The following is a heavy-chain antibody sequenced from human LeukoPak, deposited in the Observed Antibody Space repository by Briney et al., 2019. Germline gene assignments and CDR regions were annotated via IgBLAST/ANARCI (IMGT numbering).Heavy chain of an antibody. J-gene: IGHJ4*02. D-gene: IGHD6-13*01. V-gene: IGHV3-74*01. CDR3: ARVGPDIAAAGRGDFDY. Sequence: GGSLRLSCVASGFTFSSYWMYWVRQTPGKGLAWVSRINEDGSSTTYADSVKGRFTISRDNAKNTLYLQMNSLRAEDTAVYYCARVGPDIAAAGRGDFDYWGQGTLVTVSS. CDR2: INEDGSST. CDR1: GFTFSSYW.